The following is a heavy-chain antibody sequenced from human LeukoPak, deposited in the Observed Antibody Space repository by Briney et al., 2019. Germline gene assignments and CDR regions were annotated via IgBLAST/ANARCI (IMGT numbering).Heavy chain of an antibody. D-gene: IGHD3-22*01. J-gene: IGHJ4*02. CDR2: IYHSGST. V-gene: IGHV4-38-2*01. Sequence: SETLSLTCAVSGYSISSGYYWGWIRQPPGKGLAWIGSIYHSGSTYYNPSLKSRVTISVDTSKNQFSLKLSSVTAADTAVYYCARRGYYYDSSGYSWGQGTLVTVSS. CDR1: GYSISSGYY. CDR3: ARRGYYYDSSGYS.